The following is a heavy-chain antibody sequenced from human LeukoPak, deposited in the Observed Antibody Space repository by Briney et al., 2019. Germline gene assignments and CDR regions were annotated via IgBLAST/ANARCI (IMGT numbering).Heavy chain of an antibody. CDR2: IYYSGST. V-gene: IGHV4-39*07. Sequence: SETLSLTCTVSGGSISSSSYYWGWIRQPPGKGLESIGSIYYSGSTYYNPSLKSRVTISVDTSKNQFSLKLSSVTAADTAVYYCARDPPSSSWYDWFDPWGQGTLVTVSS. D-gene: IGHD6-13*01. CDR3: ARDPPSSSWYDWFDP. J-gene: IGHJ5*02. CDR1: GGSISSSSYY.